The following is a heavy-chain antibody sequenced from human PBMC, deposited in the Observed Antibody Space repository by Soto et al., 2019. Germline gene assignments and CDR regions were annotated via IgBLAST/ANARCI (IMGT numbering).Heavy chain of an antibody. J-gene: IGHJ6*03. CDR2: INPSGGST. CDR3: AIQRGDCSSTSCYYYYYYMAV. CDR1: GYTFTSYY. V-gene: IGHV1-46*03. D-gene: IGHD2-2*01. Sequence: ASVKVSCKASGYTFTSYYMHWVRQAPGQGLEWMGIINPSGGSTSYAQKFQGRVTMTRDTSTSTVYMELSSLRSEDTAVYYCAIQRGDCSSTSCYYYYYYMAVWGKGTTVTVSS.